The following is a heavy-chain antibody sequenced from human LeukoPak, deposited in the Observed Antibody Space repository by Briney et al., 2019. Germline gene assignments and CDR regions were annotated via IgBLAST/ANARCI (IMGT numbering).Heavy chain of an antibody. CDR1: GFSLNTRGVA. D-gene: IGHD6-13*01. CDR2: IYWDDDK. Sequence: SGPTLVKPTQTLTLTCTFSGFSLNTRGVAVGWVRQPPGKALEWLALIYWDDDKRYSPSLIPRPTITKDTSKNQVVLTMTHMDPVDTATYYCAQRPQQPSGVWFDPWGQGTLVTVSS. J-gene: IGHJ5*02. V-gene: IGHV2-5*02. CDR3: AQRPQQPSGVWFDP.